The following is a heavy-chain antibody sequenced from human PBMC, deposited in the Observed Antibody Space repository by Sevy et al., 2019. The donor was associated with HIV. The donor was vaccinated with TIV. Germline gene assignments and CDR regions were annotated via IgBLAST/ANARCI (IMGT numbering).Heavy chain of an antibody. Sequence: GGCLRLSCAASGFTFSSYGMHWVRQAPGKGLEWVAVIWYDGSNKYYADSVKGRFTISRDNSKNTLYLQMNSLRAEDTAVYYCARERVSMVRGVIITRGKYYYYYMDVWGKGTTVTVSS. D-gene: IGHD3-10*01. V-gene: IGHV3-33*01. CDR1: GFTFSSYG. CDR3: ARERVSMVRGVIITRGKYYYYYMDV. J-gene: IGHJ6*03. CDR2: IWYDGSNK.